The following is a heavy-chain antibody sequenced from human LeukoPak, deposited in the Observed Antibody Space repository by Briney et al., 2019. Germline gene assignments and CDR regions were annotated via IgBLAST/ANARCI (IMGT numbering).Heavy chain of an antibody. CDR1: GGSISSYY. CDR2: IYTSGST. CDR3: ASVVVAATQDYYYYYMDV. Sequence: PPETLSLTCTVSGGSISSYYWSWIRQPAGKGLEWIGRIYTSGSTNYNPSLKSRVTMSVDTSKNQFSLKLSSVTAAATAVYYCASVVVAATQDYYYYYMDVWGKGTTVTVSS. J-gene: IGHJ6*03. D-gene: IGHD2-15*01. V-gene: IGHV4-4*07.